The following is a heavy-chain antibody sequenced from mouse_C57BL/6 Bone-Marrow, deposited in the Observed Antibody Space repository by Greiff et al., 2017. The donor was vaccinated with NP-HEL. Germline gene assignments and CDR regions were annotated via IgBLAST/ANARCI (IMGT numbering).Heavy chain of an antibody. J-gene: IGHJ3*01. V-gene: IGHV1-54*01. CDR2: INPGSGGT. CDR3: ARLGGNYLAWFAY. D-gene: IGHD2-1*01. CDR1: GYAFTNYL. Sequence: VKLQESGAELVRPGTSVKVSCKASGYAFTNYLIEWVKQRPGQGLEWIGVINPGSGGTNYNEKFKGKATLTADKSSSTAYMQLSSLTSEDSAVYFCARLGGNYLAWFAYWGQGTLVTVSA.